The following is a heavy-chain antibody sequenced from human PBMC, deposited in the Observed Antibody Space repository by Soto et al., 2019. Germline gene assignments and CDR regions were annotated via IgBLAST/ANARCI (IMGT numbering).Heavy chain of an antibody. J-gene: IGHJ4*02. V-gene: IGHV3-30*18. D-gene: IGHD6-19*01. Sequence: QVQLVESGGGVVQPGRSLRLSCAASGFTFSSYGMHWVRQAPGKGLEWVAVISYDGSNKYYADSVKGRFTISRDNSKNTLYLQMNSLRAEDTAVYYRAKGDFSDSGGDGYYFDYWGQGTLVTVSS. CDR2: ISYDGSNK. CDR3: AKGDFSDSGGDGYYFDY. CDR1: GFTFSSYG.